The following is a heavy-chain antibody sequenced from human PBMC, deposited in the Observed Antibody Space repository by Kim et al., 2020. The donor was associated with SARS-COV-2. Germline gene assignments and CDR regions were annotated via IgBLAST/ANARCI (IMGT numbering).Heavy chain of an antibody. V-gene: IGHV4-61*02. CDR2: IYTSGST. D-gene: IGHD3-22*01. J-gene: IGHJ4*02. CDR1: DGSISSGSYY. Sequence: SETLSLTCTVSDGSISSGSYYWSWIRQPAGKGLEWIGRIYTSGSTNYNPSLKSRVTISVDTSKNQFSLKLSSVTAADTAVYYCARERGMAYYYDSSGYPLFDYWGQGTLVTVSS. CDR3: ARERGMAYYYDSSGYPLFDY.